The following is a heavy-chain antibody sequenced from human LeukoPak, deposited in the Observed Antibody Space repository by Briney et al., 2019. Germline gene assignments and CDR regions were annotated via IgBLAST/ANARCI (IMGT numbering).Heavy chain of an antibody. CDR1: GFTFSNAW. J-gene: IGHJ3*02. D-gene: IGHD3-22*01. V-gene: IGHV3-15*01. CDR3: TTYYDSSGYYYTDAFDI. CDR2: IKSKTDGGTT. Sequence: GGSLRLSCASCGFTFSNAWMSWVRQAPGKGLEWVGRIKSKTDGGTTDYAAPVKGRFTISRDDSKNTLYLQMNSLKTEDTAVYYCTTYYDSSGYYYTDAFDIWGQGTMVTVSS.